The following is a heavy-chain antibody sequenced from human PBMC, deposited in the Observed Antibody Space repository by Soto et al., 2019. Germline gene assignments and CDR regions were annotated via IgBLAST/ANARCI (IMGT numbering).Heavy chain of an antibody. D-gene: IGHD2-15*01. CDR1: GYSVSSSDYY. CDR3: APLTVSLSGPYGIHV. J-gene: IGHJ6*02. CDR2: MFYSGLS. V-gene: IGHV4-39*01. Sequence: PSETLSLTCSVSGYSVSSSDYYWAWIRQPPGKGLEWIGSMFYSGLSYYNPSLKSRVTLSVATSKNQFSVRLNSVTAADTAVYYCAPLTVSLSGPYGIHVWGQGTTVTVSS.